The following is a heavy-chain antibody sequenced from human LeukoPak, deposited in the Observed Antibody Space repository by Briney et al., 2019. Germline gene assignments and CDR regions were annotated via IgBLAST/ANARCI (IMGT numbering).Heavy chain of an antibody. D-gene: IGHD1-1*01. J-gene: IGHJ6*03. CDR2: IYSGGST. CDR3: ARQESQLNYYMDV. V-gene: IGHV3-53*01. CDR1: GLTVSSNY. Sequence: GGSLRLSCAASGLTVSSNYMSWVRQAPGKGLEWVSVIYSGGSTYYADSVKGRFTISRDNSKNTLYLQMNSLRAEDTAVYYCARQESQLNYYMDVWGKGTTVTVSS.